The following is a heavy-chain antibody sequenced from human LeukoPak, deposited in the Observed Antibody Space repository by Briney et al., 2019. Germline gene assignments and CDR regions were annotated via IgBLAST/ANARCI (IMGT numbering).Heavy chain of an antibody. CDR1: GYTFTGYY. J-gene: IGHJ4*02. CDR2: INPNSGGT. CDR3: ARGAVRGSGWADFDY. Sequence: ASVKVSCKASGYTFTGYYMHWVRQAPGQGLEWMGWINPNSGGTNYAQKFQGRVTMTRDTSISTAYMELGRLRSDDTAVYYCARGAVRGSGWADFDYWGQGTLVTVSS. D-gene: IGHD6-19*01. V-gene: IGHV1-2*02.